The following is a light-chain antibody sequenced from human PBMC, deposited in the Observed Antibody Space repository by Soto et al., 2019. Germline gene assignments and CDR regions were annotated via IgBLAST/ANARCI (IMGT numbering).Light chain of an antibody. CDR1: QSVSSTY. Sequence: IVLTQSPGTLSLSPGQRATLSCRASQSVSSTYLAWYQQKPGQAPRLIIFGASSRATGIPDRFSGSGSGTDFTLTINRLEPEDCAVYYCQQYESSPPMYTFGQGTKLEIK. J-gene: IGKJ2*01. CDR2: GAS. V-gene: IGKV3-20*01. CDR3: QQYESSPPMYT.